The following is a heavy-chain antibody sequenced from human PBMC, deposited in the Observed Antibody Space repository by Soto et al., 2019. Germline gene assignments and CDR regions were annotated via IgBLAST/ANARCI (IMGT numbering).Heavy chain of an antibody. CDR2: IYYSGST. Sequence: SETLSLTCTVSGGSISSYYWSWIRQPPGKGLEWNGYIYYSGSTNYNPSPKRRVTIPVDTSKNQSSLKLSSVTAAETAVYYCARHGLYVYIWGSYRAPDFDIWGQGTMVTVSS. CDR3: ARHGLYVYIWGSYRAPDFDI. V-gene: IGHV4-59*08. D-gene: IGHD3-16*02. J-gene: IGHJ3*02. CDR1: GGSISSYY.